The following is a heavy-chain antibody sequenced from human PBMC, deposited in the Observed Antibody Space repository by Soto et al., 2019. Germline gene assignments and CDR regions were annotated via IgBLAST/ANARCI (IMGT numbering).Heavy chain of an antibody. J-gene: IGHJ5*02. CDR2: IYYSGST. CDR3: ARAQSILRYFDWTNWFDP. D-gene: IGHD3-9*01. CDR1: GGSISSGGYY. V-gene: IGHV4-31*03. Sequence: QVQLQESGPGLVKPSQTLSLTCTVSGGSISSGGYYWSWIRQHPGKGLEWIGYIYYSGSTYYNPSLKSRVTISVDTSKNQFSRKLSSVTAADTAVYYCARAQSILRYFDWTNWFDPWGQGTLVTVSS.